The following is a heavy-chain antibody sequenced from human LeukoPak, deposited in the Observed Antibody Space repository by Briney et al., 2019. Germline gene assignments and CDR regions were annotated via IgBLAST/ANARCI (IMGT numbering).Heavy chain of an antibody. J-gene: IGHJ4*02. Sequence: ASVKVSCKASGYTFTSYDINWVRQATGQGLEWMGWMNPNSGNTVYAQEVQGRGTMTRNSSISTAYMELSSLRSEDTAVYYCAKDATRATRFGKIPPYFDYWGRGTLVTVSS. CDR1: GYTFTSYD. CDR3: AKDATRATRFGKIPPYFDY. V-gene: IGHV1-8*01. CDR2: MNPNSGNT. D-gene: IGHD3-10*01.